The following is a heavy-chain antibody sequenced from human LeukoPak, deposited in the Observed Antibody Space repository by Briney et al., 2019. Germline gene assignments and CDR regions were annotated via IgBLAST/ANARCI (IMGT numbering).Heavy chain of an antibody. Sequence: GGSLRLSCAASGFSFSDYGMHWVRQAPGKGLEWVAVIWYDGSNKNYADSVKGRFTVFRDNSKNTLYLQMNSLRAEDTAVYYCARDSSRWLADCWGQGTLVTVSS. CDR3: ARDSSRWLADC. J-gene: IGHJ4*02. D-gene: IGHD6-19*01. CDR1: GFSFSDYG. CDR2: IWYDGSNK. V-gene: IGHV3-33*01.